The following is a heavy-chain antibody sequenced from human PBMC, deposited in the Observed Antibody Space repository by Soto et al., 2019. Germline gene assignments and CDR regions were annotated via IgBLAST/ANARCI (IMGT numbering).Heavy chain of an antibody. V-gene: IGHV4-39*07. CDR3: ARVPGP. CDR1: CGSISSGGYS. Sequence: SETLSLTCAVACGSISSGGYSWGWIRQPPGKGLEWIGSIYYSGSTYYNPSLKSRVTISVDRSKNQFSLKLSSVTAADTAVYYCARVPGPWGQGTLVTVSS. CDR2: IYYSGST. J-gene: IGHJ5*02.